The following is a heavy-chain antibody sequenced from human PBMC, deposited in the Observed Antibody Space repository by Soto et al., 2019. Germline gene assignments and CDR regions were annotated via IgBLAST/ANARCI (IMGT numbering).Heavy chain of an antibody. J-gene: IGHJ6*03. Sequence: TGGSLRLSCAASGFTFSSYAMSWVRQAPGKGLEWVSAISGSGGSTYYADSVKGRFTISRDNSKNTLYLQMNSLRAEDTAVYYCCSGGAGDVTEGYYCMDVWGKGTTVTVSS. CDR1: GFTFSSYA. CDR3: CSGGAGDVTEGYYCMDV. V-gene: IGHV3-23*01. D-gene: IGHD2-15*01. CDR2: ISGSGGST.